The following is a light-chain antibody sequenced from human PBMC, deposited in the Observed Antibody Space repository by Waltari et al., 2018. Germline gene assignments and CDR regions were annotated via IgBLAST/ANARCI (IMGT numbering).Light chain of an antibody. Sequence: QSALTQPASVSGSLGQSITLSCTGISGEVGNYNFLSWYQQHPGQAPKLLIFEVSKRPSGVSDRFSGSKSGYTASLTISGLQADDEADYHCSSHAVNNNLVFGGGTRLTV. CDR2: EVS. J-gene: IGLJ3*02. V-gene: IGLV2-23*02. CDR1: SGEVGNYNF. CDR3: SSHAVNNNLV.